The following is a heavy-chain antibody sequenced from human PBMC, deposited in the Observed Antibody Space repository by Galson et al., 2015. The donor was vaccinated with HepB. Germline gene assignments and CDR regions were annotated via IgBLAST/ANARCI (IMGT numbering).Heavy chain of an antibody. V-gene: IGHV1-8*01. CDR3: ARGLGRGYEFWSGYYTERYYYGMDV. CDR1: GYTFTSYD. Sequence: SVKVSCKASGYTFTSYDINWVRQATGQGLEWMGWMNPNSGNTGYAQKFQGRVTMTRNTSISTAYMELSSLRSEDTAVYYCARGLGRGYEFWSGYYTERYYYGMDVWGQGTTVTVSS. J-gene: IGHJ6*02. CDR2: MNPNSGNT. D-gene: IGHD3-3*01.